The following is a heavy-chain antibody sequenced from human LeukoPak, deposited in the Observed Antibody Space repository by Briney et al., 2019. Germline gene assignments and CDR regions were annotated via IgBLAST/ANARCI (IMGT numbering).Heavy chain of an antibody. Sequence: PLETLSLTCTVSGGSISSYYWSWIRQPPGKGLEWIGYIYYSGSTYYNPSLKSRVTISVDTSKNQFSLKLNSVTAADTAVYYCARREYCSNTSCYYFDYWGQGTLVTVSS. CDR2: IYYSGST. J-gene: IGHJ4*02. CDR3: ARREYCSNTSCYYFDY. D-gene: IGHD2-2*01. CDR1: GGSISSYY. V-gene: IGHV4-59*08.